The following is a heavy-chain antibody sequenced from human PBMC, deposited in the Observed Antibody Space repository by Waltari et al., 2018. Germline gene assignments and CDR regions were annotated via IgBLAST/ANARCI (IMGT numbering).Heavy chain of an antibody. V-gene: IGHV1-69*06. J-gene: IGHJ6*03. CDR2: IIPIFGTA. Sequence: QVQLVESGAEVKKPGSSVKVSCKASGGTFSSYAISWVRQAPGQGLEWMGGIIPIFGTANYAQKFQGRVTITADKSTSTAYMELSSLRSEDTAVYYCASSGDYNYYYYYMDVWGKGTTVTVSS. CDR3: ASSGDYNYYYYYMDV. D-gene: IGHD4-17*01. CDR1: GGTFSSYA.